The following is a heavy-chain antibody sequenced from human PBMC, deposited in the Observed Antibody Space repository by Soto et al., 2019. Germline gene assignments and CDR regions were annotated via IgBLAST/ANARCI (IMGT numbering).Heavy chain of an antibody. CDR2: ISSSSSYI. D-gene: IGHD2-2*01. J-gene: IGHJ6*03. CDR3: ARVAKDIVVVPAAIRGYYYMDV. V-gene: IGHV3-21*01. CDR1: GFTFSSYS. Sequence: EVQLVESGGGLVKPGGSLRLSCAASGFTFSSYSMNWVLQAPGKGLEWVSSISSSSSYIYYADSVKGRFTISRDNAKNSLYLQMNSVRAEYTAVYYCARVAKDIVVVPAAIRGYYYMDVWGQGTTVTVCS.